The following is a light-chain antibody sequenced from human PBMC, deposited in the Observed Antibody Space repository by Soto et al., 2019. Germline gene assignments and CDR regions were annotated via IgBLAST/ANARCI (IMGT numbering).Light chain of an antibody. CDR1: SSEFGGYNY. J-gene: IGLJ1*01. Sequence: QSVLTQPASVSGSPGQSITISCTGTSSEFGGYNYVSWYQQYPGKAPKLMIYDVSNRPSGVSNRFSGSKSGNTASPTISGLQAEDEADYYCSSFTRSSTPYVFGTGTKVTVL. CDR2: DVS. CDR3: SSFTRSSTPYV. V-gene: IGLV2-14*03.